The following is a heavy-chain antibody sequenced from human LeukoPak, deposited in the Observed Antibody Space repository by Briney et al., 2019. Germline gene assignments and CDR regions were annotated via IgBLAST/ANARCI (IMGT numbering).Heavy chain of an antibody. CDR1: GYGFTTYW. D-gene: IGHD2-8*01. J-gene: IGHJ5*02. CDR3: ARRTRNCTNGICYTSWFDP. V-gene: IGHV5-51*01. CDR2: IYPGDSDT. Sequence: GESLKISCKGSGYGFTTYWIGWVRQMPGKGLEWMGIIYPGDSDTRYSPSFQGQVTISADKSISTAYLQWSSLKASDTAMYYCARRTRNCTNGICYTSWFDPWGQGTLVTVSS.